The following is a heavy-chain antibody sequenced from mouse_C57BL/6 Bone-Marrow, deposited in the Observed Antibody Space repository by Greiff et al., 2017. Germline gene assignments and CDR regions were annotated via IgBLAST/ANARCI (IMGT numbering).Heavy chain of an antibody. V-gene: IGHV1-76*01. CDR1: GYTFTDYY. J-gene: IGHJ1*03. CDR3: ASTVVDWYFDV. Sequence: VKVVESGAELVRPGASVKLSCKASGYTFTDYYINWVKQRPGQGLEWIARIYPGSGNTYYNEKFKGKATLTAEKSSSTAYMQLSSLTSEDSAVYFCASTVVDWYFDVWGTGTTVTVSS. CDR2: IYPGSGNT. D-gene: IGHD1-1*01.